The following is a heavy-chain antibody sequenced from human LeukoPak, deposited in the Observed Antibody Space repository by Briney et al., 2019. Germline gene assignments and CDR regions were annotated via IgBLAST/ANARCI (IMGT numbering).Heavy chain of an antibody. D-gene: IGHD6-19*01. CDR1: GYTFTSYA. Sequence: ASVKVSCKVSGYTFTSYAMHWVRQAPGQRLEWMGWINAGNGNTKYSQKFQGRVTITRDTSASTAYMELSSLRSEDTAVYYCARVWAVAGTSDYWGQGTLVTVSS. V-gene: IGHV1-3*01. J-gene: IGHJ4*02. CDR2: INAGNGNT. CDR3: ARVWAVAGTSDY.